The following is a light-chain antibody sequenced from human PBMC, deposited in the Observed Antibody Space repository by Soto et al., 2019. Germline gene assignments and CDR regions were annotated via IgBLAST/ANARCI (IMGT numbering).Light chain of an antibody. J-gene: IGLJ3*02. CDR1: SSDVGSYKL. Sequence: QSALTQPASVSGSPGQSITISCTGTSSDVGSYKLVSWYQQHPGKAPKLMVYEGSKRPSGVSNRFSGSKSGNTASLTISGLQAEDEADYYCYSYAGSSLWVFGGGTKLTVL. CDR3: YSYAGSSLWV. CDR2: EGS. V-gene: IGLV2-23*01.